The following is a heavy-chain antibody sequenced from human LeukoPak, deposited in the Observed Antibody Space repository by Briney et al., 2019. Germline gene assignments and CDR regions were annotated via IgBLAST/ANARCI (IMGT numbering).Heavy chain of an antibody. CDR2: ISGSGGST. J-gene: IGHJ6*02. D-gene: IGHD3-10*01. V-gene: IGHV3-23*01. CDR3: AKASGPGTYYFYGMDV. CDR1: GFIFSSYA. Sequence: GGSLRLSCAASGFIFSSYAMSWVRQAPGKGLEWVSAISGSGGSTYYADSVKGRFTISRDNSKNTQYLQMNSLRAEDTAVYSCAKASGPGTYYFYGMDVWGQGTTVTVSS.